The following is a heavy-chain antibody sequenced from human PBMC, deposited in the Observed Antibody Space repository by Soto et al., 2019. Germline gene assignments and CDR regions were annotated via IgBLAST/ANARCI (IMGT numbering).Heavy chain of an antibody. Sequence: CGSLRLSCAASGFTFSSYAMSWVRQAPGKGLEWVSAISGSGGSTYYADSVKGRFTISRDNSKNTLYLQMNSLRAEDTAVYYCAKHSSGWYFGYFQHWGQGTLVTVSS. D-gene: IGHD6-19*01. CDR2: ISGSGGST. V-gene: IGHV3-23*01. CDR1: GFTFSSYA. J-gene: IGHJ1*01. CDR3: AKHSSGWYFGYFQH.